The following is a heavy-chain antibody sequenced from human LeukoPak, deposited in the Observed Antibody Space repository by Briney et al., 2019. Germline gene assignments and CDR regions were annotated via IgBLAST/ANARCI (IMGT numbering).Heavy chain of an antibody. CDR2: IYYSGST. J-gene: IGHJ4*02. D-gene: IGHD3-22*01. Sequence: PSETLSLTCTVSGGSISSSSYYWGWIRQPPGKGLEWIGCIYYSGSTYYNPSLRSRVTISVDTSKTQFSLKLSSVTAADTAVDYCARPLYDSSGYYGNWGQGTLVTVSS. CDR1: GGSISSSSYY. CDR3: ARPLYDSSGYYGN. V-gene: IGHV4-39*01.